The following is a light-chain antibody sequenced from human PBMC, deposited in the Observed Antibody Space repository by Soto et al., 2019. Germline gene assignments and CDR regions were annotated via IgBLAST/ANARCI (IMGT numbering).Light chain of an antibody. Sequence: DIQMTQSPSTLSGSVGDRVTITCRASQTISSWLAWYQQKPGKAPKLLIYKASTLKSGVPSRFSGSESGTDFTLTINSLQPEDFATYYCQQSQSTLYTFGQGTKLAMK. CDR3: QQSQSTLYT. CDR2: KAS. J-gene: IGKJ2*01. CDR1: QTISSW. V-gene: IGKV1-5*03.